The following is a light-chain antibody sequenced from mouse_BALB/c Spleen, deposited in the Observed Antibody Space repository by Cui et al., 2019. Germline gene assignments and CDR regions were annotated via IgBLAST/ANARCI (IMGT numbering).Light chain of an antibody. CDR3: QQYSSYPWT. CDR1: QDVGTA. J-gene: IGKJ1*01. Sequence: ILLTQAHEFMSTSVGDRVSITCKASQDVGTAVAWYQQKPGQSPKLLIYWASTRHTGVPDRFTGSGSGTDFTLTISNVQSEDLADYFCQQYSSYPWTFGGGTKLEIK. V-gene: IGKV6-23*01. CDR2: WAS.